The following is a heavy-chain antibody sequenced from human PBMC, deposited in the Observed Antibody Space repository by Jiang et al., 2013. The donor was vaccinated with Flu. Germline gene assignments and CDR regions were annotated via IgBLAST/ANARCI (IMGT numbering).Heavy chain of an antibody. CDR3: ARGGGYYDSSGPFDY. Sequence: SGPGLVKPSETLSLTCTVSGGSISSYYWSWIRQPPGKGLEWIGYIYYSGSTNYNPSLKSRVTISVDTSKNQFSLKLSSVTAADTAVYYCARGGGYYDSSGPFDYWGQGNPGHRLL. V-gene: IGHV4-59*01. CDR2: IYYSGST. CDR1: GGSISSYY. J-gene: IGHJ4*02. D-gene: IGHD3-22*01.